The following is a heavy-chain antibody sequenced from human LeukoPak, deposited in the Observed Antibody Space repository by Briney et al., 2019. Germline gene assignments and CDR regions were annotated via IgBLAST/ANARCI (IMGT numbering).Heavy chain of an antibody. CDR2: ISYDGSNK. Sequence: GGSLRLSCAAPRFTFSSYGVHWVSQARGKGLEWVAVISYDGSNKYYADSVKGRFTISRDSSKNTLYLQMNSLRAEDTAVYYCAKAGGSGSYSNWFDPWGQGSLVTVSS. D-gene: IGHD3-10*01. CDR1: RFTFSSYG. V-gene: IGHV3-30*18. J-gene: IGHJ5*02. CDR3: AKAGGSGSYSNWFDP.